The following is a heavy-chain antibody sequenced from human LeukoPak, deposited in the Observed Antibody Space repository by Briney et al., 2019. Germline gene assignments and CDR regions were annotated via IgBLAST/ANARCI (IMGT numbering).Heavy chain of an antibody. CDR1: GGAFSSYA. J-gene: IGHJ4*02. CDR2: IIPIFGTA. CDR3: ARGPCYGSGSFCLDY. D-gene: IGHD3-10*01. Sequence: GASVKVSCKASGGAFSSYAISWVRQAPGQGLEWMGGIIPIFGTANYAQKFQGRVTITADESTSTAYMELSSLRSEDTAVYYCARGPCYGSGSFCLDYWGQGTLVTVSS. V-gene: IGHV1-69*13.